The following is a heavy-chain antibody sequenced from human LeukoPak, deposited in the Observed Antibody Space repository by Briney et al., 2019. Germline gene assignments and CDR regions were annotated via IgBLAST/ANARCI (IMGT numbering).Heavy chain of an antibody. D-gene: IGHD2-2*02. CDR1: GFTFSSYG. J-gene: IGHJ4*02. CDR3: AKDLGQLLLYGFDY. V-gene: IGHV3-33*06. CDR2: IWYDGSNK. Sequence: PGGSLRLSCAASGFTFSSYGMHWVRQAPGKGLEWVAVIWYDGSNKYYADSVKGRFTISRDNSKNTLYLQMNSLRAEDTAVYYCAKDLGQLLLYGFDYWGQGTLVTVSS.